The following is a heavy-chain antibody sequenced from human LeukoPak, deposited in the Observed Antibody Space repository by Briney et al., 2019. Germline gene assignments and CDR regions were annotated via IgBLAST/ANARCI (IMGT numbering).Heavy chain of an antibody. CDR2: IYYSGST. V-gene: IGHV4-31*11. D-gene: IGHD2-15*01. J-gene: IGHJ4*02. CDR3: ARDLGGGSFDF. Sequence: KASETLSLTCAVYGGSFSGYYWSWIRQHPGKGLEWIGYIYYSGSTYYSPSLKSRLTMSVDTSKNQFSLKLSSVTAADTAVYYCARDLGGGSFDFWGQGTLVTVSS. CDR1: GGSFSGYY.